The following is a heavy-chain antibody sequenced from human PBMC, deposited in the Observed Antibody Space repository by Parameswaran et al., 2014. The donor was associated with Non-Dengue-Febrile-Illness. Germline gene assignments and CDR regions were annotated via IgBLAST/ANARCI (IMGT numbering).Heavy chain of an antibody. CDR2: INHSGST. J-gene: IGHJ4*02. D-gene: IGHD3-10*01. Sequence: RWIRQPPGKGLEWIGEINHSGSTNYNPSLKSRVTISVDTSKNQFSLKLSSVTAADTAVYYCARAGCSGTTCLTMVRGVLDYWGQGTLVTVSS. V-gene: IGHV4-34*01. CDR3: ARAGCSGTTCLTMVRGVLDY.